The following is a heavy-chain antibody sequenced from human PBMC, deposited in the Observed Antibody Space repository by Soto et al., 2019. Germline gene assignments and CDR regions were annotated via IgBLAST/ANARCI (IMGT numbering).Heavy chain of an antibody. Sequence: EVQLVESGGGLVKPGGSLRLSCAASGFTFSNAWMSWVRQAPGKGLEWVGRIKSKTDGGTTDYAAPVKGRFTISRDDSKNTLYLQMNSLKTEDTAVYYCTTVTYYYGSGSYSTNYYYYYMDVWGKGTTVTVSS. V-gene: IGHV3-15*01. CDR2: IKSKTDGGTT. D-gene: IGHD3-10*01. CDR1: GFTFSNAW. CDR3: TTVTYYYGSGSYSTNYYYYYMDV. J-gene: IGHJ6*03.